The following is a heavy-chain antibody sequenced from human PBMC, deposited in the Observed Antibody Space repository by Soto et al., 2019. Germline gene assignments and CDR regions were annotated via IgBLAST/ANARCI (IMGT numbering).Heavy chain of an antibody. J-gene: IGHJ4*02. CDR1: GFTFSSYA. D-gene: IGHD6-19*01. CDR2: ISGSGGST. Sequence: GGSLRLSCAASGFTFSSYAMSWVRQAPGKGLEWVSVISGSGGSTNHADSVKGRFTISRDNSKNTLYLQMNSLRAEDTAEYYCAKDLRYSSVPGGFDYWGQGTLVTVSS. CDR3: AKDLRYSSVPGGFDY. V-gene: IGHV3-23*01.